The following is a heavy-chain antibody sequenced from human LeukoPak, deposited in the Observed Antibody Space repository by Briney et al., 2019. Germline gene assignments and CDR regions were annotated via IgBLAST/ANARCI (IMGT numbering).Heavy chain of an antibody. Sequence: GGSLRLSCAASGFTFSSYGMHWVRQAPGKGLEWVAFIRNDGSKKFYADALKGRFTISRDNSKNTLYLQVNSLRLDDTAVYYCAKRDNGGDSGIDYWGQGTLVTVSS. D-gene: IGHD4-23*01. CDR2: IRNDGSKK. CDR1: GFTFSSYG. J-gene: IGHJ4*02. V-gene: IGHV3-30*02. CDR3: AKRDNGGDSGIDY.